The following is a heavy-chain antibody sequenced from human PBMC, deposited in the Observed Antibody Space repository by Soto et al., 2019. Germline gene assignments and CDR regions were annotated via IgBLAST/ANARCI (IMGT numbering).Heavy chain of an antibody. CDR2: ISAHNGNT. Sequence: QVHLVQSGAEVKKPGASVKVSCKASGYTFTSYGITWVRQAPGQGLEWMGWISAHNGNTDYAQKLQGRVIVTRDTSPSTAYMGLRGLRSDDTAVYYCARGRYGDYWGQGALVTVSS. D-gene: IGHD1-1*01. CDR3: ARGRYGDY. J-gene: IGHJ4*02. CDR1: GYTFTSYG. V-gene: IGHV1-18*01.